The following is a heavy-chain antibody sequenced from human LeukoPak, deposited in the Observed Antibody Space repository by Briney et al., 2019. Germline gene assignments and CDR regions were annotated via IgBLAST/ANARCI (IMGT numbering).Heavy chain of an antibody. CDR3: AGDYGGSSPFDY. D-gene: IGHD4-23*01. V-gene: IGHV3-48*03. CDR1: GFTFSSYE. CDR2: ISSSDSTI. Sequence: GGSLRLSCAASGFTFSSYEMHWVRQAPGKGLEWVSYISSSDSTIYYADSVKGRFTISRDNAKNSLYLQMNSLRAEDTAVYYCAGDYGGSSPFDYWGQGTLVTVSS. J-gene: IGHJ4*02.